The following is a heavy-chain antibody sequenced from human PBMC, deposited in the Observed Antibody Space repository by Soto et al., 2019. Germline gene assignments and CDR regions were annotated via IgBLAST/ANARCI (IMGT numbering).Heavy chain of an antibody. D-gene: IGHD3-10*01. Sequence: QVQLVESGGGVVQPGRSLRLSCAASGFTFSSYGMHWVRQAPGKVLEWVAVIWYDGSNKYYADSVKGRFTISRDNSKNTLYLQMNSLRAEDTAVYYCARDGAGDYYGMDVWGQGTTVTVSS. CDR1: GFTFSSYG. CDR3: ARDGAGDYYGMDV. CDR2: IWYDGSNK. J-gene: IGHJ6*02. V-gene: IGHV3-33*01.